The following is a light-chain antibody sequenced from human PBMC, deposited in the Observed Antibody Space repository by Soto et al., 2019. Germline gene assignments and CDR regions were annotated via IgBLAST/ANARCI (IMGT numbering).Light chain of an antibody. CDR1: QSISSW. CDR3: QQYSSAWT. Sequence: DIQMTQSPSTLSASVGDRVTITCRASQSISSWLAWYQQKPGKAPKLLIYTASSLESGVPSRFSGSGSGTEFTLTISSLQPDDFVTYYCQQYSSAWTFGQGAKVDIK. V-gene: IGKV1-5*03. CDR2: TAS. J-gene: IGKJ1*01.